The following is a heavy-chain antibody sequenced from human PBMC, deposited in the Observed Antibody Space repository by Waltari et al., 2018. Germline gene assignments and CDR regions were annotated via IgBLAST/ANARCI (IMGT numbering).Heavy chain of an antibody. Sequence: EVQLVESGGGLVQPGRSLRLSCAASGFTFDDYAMHWVRPAPGKGLEWVSGISWNSGSIGYADSVKGRFTISRDNAKNSLYLQMNSLRAEDTALYYCAKDSVQYSSSGGAFDIWGQGTMVTVSS. CDR1: GFTFDDYA. CDR3: AKDSVQYSSSGGAFDI. V-gene: IGHV3-9*01. CDR2: ISWNSGSI. J-gene: IGHJ3*02. D-gene: IGHD6-6*01.